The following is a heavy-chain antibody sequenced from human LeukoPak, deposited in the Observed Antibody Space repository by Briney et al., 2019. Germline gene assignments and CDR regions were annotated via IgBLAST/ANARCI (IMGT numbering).Heavy chain of an antibody. D-gene: IGHD2-21*02. V-gene: IGHV3-30*02. J-gene: IGHJ4*02. Sequence: GGSLRLSCAASGFTFSSYGMHWVRQAPAKGLEWVAFIRYDGSNKYYADSVKGRFTISRDNSKNTLYLQMNSLRAEDTAVYYCAKIVVVTANRDYWGQGTLVTVSS. CDR1: GFTFSSYG. CDR2: IRYDGSNK. CDR3: AKIVVVTANRDY.